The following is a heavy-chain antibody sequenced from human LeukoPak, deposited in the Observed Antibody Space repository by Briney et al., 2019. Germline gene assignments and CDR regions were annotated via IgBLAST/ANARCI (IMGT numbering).Heavy chain of an antibody. V-gene: IGHV4-30-2*01. D-gene: IGHD4-17*01. CDR1: GGSISSGGYS. J-gene: IGHJ5*02. CDR3: AGFFGADYGDYVGWFDP. CDR2: IYHSGST. Sequence: SQTLSLTCAVSGGSISSGGYSWSWIRQPPGKGLEWIGYIYHSGSTYYNPSLKSRVTISVDRSKNQFSLKLSSVTAADTAVYYCAGFFGADYGDYVGWFDPWGQGTLVTVSS.